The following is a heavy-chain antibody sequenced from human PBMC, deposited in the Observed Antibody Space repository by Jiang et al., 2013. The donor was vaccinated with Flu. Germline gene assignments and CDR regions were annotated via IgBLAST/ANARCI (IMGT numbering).Heavy chain of an antibody. V-gene: IGHV3-33*06. CDR3: AKDLGDGSSSRNDAFDV. D-gene: IGHD6-6*01. J-gene: IGHJ3*01. CDR1: GFTFNSCG. CDR2: LWYDGRTK. Sequence: LVESGGGVIQPGTSLRLSCAISGFTFNSCGMQWVRQAPGKGLEWVAVLWYDGRTKYYGDSVKGRSTISRDDSKNMLYLQMDSLRVDDTAVYYCAKDLGDGSSSRNDAFDVWGQGTMVTVSS.